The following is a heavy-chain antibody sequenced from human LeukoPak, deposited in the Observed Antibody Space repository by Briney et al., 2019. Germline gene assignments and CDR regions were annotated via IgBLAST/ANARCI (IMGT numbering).Heavy chain of an antibody. CDR1: GGSFSGYY. J-gene: IGHJ4*02. CDR3: ARVQCTNGVCYYYFDY. CDR2: INHSGST. D-gene: IGHD2-8*01. Sequence: SETLSLTCAVYGGSFSGYYWSWIRQPPGKGLEWIGEINHSGSTNYNPSLKSRVTISVDTSKNQFSLKLSSVTAADTAVYYCARVQCTNGVCYYYFDYWGQGTLVTVSS. V-gene: IGHV4-34*01.